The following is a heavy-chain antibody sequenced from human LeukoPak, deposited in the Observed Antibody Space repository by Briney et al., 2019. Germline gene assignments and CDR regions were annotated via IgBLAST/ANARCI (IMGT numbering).Heavy chain of an antibody. CDR2: IYSGGST. CDR3: ARFFISNDALDI. CDR1: GFTVSSNY. V-gene: IGHV3-53*01. Sequence: GGSLRLSCAASGFTVSSNYMSWVRQAPGKGLEWVSVIYSGGSTYYADSVKGRFTISRDNSKNTLYLQMNSLRAEDTAVYYCARFFISNDALDIWGQGTMVTVSS. J-gene: IGHJ3*02. D-gene: IGHD3-16*02.